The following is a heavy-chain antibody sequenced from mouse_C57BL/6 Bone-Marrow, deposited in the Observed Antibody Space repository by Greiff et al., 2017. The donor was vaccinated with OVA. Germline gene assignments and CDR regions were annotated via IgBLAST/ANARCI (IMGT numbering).Heavy chain of an antibody. CDR2: IYPGDGDT. Sequence: QVQLKESGPELVKPGASVKISCKASGYAFSSSWMNWVKQRPGKGLEWIGRIYPGDGDTKYNGKFKGKATLTADKSSSTAYMQLSSLTSEDSAVYFCARIYYDYDGHVWGTGTTVTVSS. J-gene: IGHJ1*03. V-gene: IGHV1-82*01. CDR1: GYAFSSSW. D-gene: IGHD2-4*01. CDR3: ARIYYDYDGHV.